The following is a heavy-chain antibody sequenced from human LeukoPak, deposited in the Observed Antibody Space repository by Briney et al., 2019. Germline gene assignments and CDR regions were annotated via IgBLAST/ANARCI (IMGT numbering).Heavy chain of an antibody. CDR3: ARLPSTVAGWFDY. Sequence: PGGSLRLSCAASGFNFSIYGMHWVRQAPGKGLEWVANIKQDGGEKYYVDSVKGRFTISRDNAKNSLYLQMNSLRAEDTAVYYCARLPSTVAGWFDYWGQGTLVTVSS. V-gene: IGHV3-7*01. D-gene: IGHD6-19*01. CDR2: IKQDGGEK. J-gene: IGHJ4*02. CDR1: GFNFSIYG.